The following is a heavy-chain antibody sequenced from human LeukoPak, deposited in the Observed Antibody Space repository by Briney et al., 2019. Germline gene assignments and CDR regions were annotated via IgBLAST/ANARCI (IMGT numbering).Heavy chain of an antibody. D-gene: IGHD3-22*01. V-gene: IGHV4-39*01. CDR2: IYYSAST. CDR1: GGSISSSNYY. J-gene: IGHJ1*01. CDR3: ARQTYYYDSSGYYYEEYFHH. Sequence: SETLSLTCTVSGGSISSSNYYWGWIRQPPGKGLEWIGSIYYSASTYYNPSLKIRGTISVDTSKNPFSLKLSSVTAADTAVYYCARQTYYYDSSGYYYEEYFHHWGQGTLVTVSS.